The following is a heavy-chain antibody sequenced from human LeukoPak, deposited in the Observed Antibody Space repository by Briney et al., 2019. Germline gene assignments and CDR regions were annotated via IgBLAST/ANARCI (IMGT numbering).Heavy chain of an antibody. CDR1: GGSISSDNDY. J-gene: IGHJ6*03. CDR3: ARTYYDYVWGSLYSPYYYYYMDV. Sequence: SQTLSLTCSVSGGSISSDNDYWSWIRQPPGKGLEWIGYIYYSGSTNYNPSLKSRVTISVDTSKNQFSLKLSSVTAADTAVYYCARTYYDYVWGSLYSPYYYYYMDVWGKGTTVTISS. D-gene: IGHD3-16*01. V-gene: IGHV4-61*01. CDR2: IYYSGST.